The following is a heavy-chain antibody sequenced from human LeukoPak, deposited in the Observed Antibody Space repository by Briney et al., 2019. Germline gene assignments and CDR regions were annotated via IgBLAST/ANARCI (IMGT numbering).Heavy chain of an antibody. CDR1: GYTFTSYD. Sequence: ASVKVSCKASGYTFTSYDINWVRQATGQGLEWMGWMNPNSGNTGYAQKFQGRVTMTRNTSISTAYMELSSLRSGDTAVYYCARAVGDSSGYRFDPWGQGTLVTVSS. D-gene: IGHD3-22*01. CDR3: ARAVGDSSGYRFDP. V-gene: IGHV1-8*01. CDR2: MNPNSGNT. J-gene: IGHJ5*02.